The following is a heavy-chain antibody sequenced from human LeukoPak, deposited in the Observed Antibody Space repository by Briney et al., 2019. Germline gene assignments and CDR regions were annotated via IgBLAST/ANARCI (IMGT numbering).Heavy chain of an antibody. CDR1: GFTFSSYA. V-gene: IGHV3-30*04. CDR2: ISYDGSNK. D-gene: IGHD6-19*01. CDR3: ARDKGSSGWSDAFDI. Sequence: GGSLRLPCAASGFTFSSYAMHWVRQAPGKGLEWVAVISYDGSNKYYADSVKGRFTISRDNSKNTLYLQMNSLRAEDTAVYYCARDKGSSGWSDAFDIWGQGTMVTVSS. J-gene: IGHJ3*02.